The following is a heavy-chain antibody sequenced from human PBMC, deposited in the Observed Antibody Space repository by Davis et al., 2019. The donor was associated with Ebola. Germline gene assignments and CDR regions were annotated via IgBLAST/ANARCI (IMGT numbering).Heavy chain of an antibody. V-gene: IGHV3-23*01. CDR3: AKLPFSVAAAPRLDY. Sequence: GGSLRLSCIASGFKFADHAMSWVRHRPGKGLEWVSGISWDSGTITYTESVEGRFTISRDNSKNTLYLQMNSLRAEDTAVYYCAKLPFSVAAAPRLDYWGQGTLVTVSS. D-gene: IGHD6-13*01. J-gene: IGHJ4*02. CDR1: GFKFADHA. CDR2: ISWDSGTI.